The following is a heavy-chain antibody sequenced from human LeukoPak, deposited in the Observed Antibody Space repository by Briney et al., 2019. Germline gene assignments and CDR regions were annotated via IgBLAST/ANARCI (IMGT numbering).Heavy chain of an antibody. CDR3: ARDLVVVTAIRPIGMDA. V-gene: IGHV3-33*01. Sequence: GGSLRLSCAASGFTFGSYGMHWVRQAPGKGLEGVAVIWYDGSNKYYADSMKGRFTISRDNSKNTLYLQMNSLRAEDTAVYYCARDLVVVTAIRPIGMDAWGQGTTVTVSS. D-gene: IGHD2-21*02. J-gene: IGHJ6*02. CDR1: GFTFGSYG. CDR2: IWYDGSNK.